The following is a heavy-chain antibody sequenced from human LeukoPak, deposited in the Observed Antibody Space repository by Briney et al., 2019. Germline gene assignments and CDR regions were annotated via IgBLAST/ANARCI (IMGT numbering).Heavy chain of an antibody. V-gene: IGHV4-59*01. J-gene: IGHJ4*02. CDR3: ARRDGYNSYYFDY. CDR2: IYYSGST. CDR1: GGSISSYY. D-gene: IGHD5-24*01. Sequence: SETLSLTCTVSGGSISSYYWSWIRQPPGKGLEWIGYIYYSGSTNYNPSLKSRVTISVGASKNQFSLKLSSVTAADTAVYYCARRDGYNSYYFDYWGQGTLVTVSS.